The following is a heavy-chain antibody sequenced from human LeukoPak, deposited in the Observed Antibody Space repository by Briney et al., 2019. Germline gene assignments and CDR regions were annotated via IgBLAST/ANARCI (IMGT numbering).Heavy chain of an antibody. CDR1: GFTFSSYA. CDR3: ARGCSSTSCGDTGYYYYYGMDV. Sequence: QSGGSLRLSCAASGFTFSSYAMHWVRQAPGKGLEWVAVISYDGSNKYYADSVKGRFTISRDNSKNTLYLQMNSLRAEDTAVFYCARGCSSTSCGDTGYYYYYGMDVWGQGTTVTVSS. J-gene: IGHJ6*02. D-gene: IGHD2-2*01. V-gene: IGHV3-30-3*01. CDR2: ISYDGSNK.